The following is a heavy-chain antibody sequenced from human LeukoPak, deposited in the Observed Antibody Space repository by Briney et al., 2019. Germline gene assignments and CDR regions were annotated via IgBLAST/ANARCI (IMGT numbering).Heavy chain of an antibody. CDR3: ARWEMVGNWFDP. CDR1: GGSISSYY. D-gene: IGHD5-24*01. V-gene: IGHV4-59*01. CDR2: IYYSGST. J-gene: IGHJ5*02. Sequence: SETLSLTCTVSGGSISSYYWSWIRQPPGKGLEWIGYIYYSGSTNYNPSLKSRVTISGDTSKKQFSLKLSSVTAADTAVYYCARWEMVGNWFDPWGQGPLVTVSS.